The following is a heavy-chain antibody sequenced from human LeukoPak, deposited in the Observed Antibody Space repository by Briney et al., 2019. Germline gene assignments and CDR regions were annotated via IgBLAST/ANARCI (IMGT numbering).Heavy chain of an antibody. Sequence: GGSLRLSSAASGFTFSSYWMSWVRQARGKGVEWVANIKKDGSEKYYVDSVKGRFTISRDNAKNSLYLQMNSLRAEDTAVYYCASPRYYYDSSCFDYWGQGILVTVSS. CDR2: IKKDGSEK. CDR1: GFTFSSYW. D-gene: IGHD3-22*01. J-gene: IGHJ4*02. CDR3: ASPRYYYDSSCFDY. V-gene: IGHV3-7*01.